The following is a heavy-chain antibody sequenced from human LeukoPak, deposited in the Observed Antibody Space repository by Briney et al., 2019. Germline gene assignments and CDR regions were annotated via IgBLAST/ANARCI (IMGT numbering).Heavy chain of an antibody. V-gene: IGHV3-30*02. D-gene: IGHD3-22*01. CDR3: AKEYYYDSSGYYDYYYYYGMDV. Sequence: GGSLRLSCAASGFTFSSYGMHWVRQAPGKGLEWVAFIRYDGSNKYYADSVKGRFTISRDNSKNTLYLQMNSLRAEDTAVYYCAKEYYYDSSGYYDYYYYYGMDVWGQGTTVTVSS. J-gene: IGHJ6*02. CDR1: GFTFSSYG. CDR2: IRYDGSNK.